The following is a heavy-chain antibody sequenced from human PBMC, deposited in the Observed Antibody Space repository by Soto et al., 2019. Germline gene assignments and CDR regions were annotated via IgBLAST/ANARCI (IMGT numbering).Heavy chain of an antibody. Sequence: SGGSLRLSCASSGFPFRSYWMHWVRQGPGKGLVWVSRINSDGSSTSYADSVKGRFTISRDNAKNTLYLQMNSLRAEDTAVYYCTRDETQTFRSFVYYYGMDVWGQGTTVTVSS. CDR1: GFPFRSYW. CDR3: TRDETQTFRSFVYYYGMDV. D-gene: IGHD3-3*01. V-gene: IGHV3-74*01. J-gene: IGHJ6*02. CDR2: INSDGSST.